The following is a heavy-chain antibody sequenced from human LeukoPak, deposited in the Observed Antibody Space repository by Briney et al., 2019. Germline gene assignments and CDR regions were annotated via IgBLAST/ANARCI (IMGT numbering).Heavy chain of an antibody. D-gene: IGHD3-22*01. CDR2: IKQDGSEK. V-gene: IGHV3-7*03. CDR3: ARNGRIVVVITLNDY. J-gene: IGHJ4*02. CDR1: RFSFGSYW. Sequence: PGGSLRLSCVASRFSFGSYWMSWVRQAPGKGLEWVANIKQDGSEKYYVDSVKGRFNISRDNAKNSLYLQMNSLRAEDTAVYYCARNGRIVVVITLNDYWGQGTLVTVSS.